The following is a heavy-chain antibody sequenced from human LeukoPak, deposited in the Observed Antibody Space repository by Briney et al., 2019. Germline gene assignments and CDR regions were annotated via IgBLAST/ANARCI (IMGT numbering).Heavy chain of an antibody. CDR1: GFTFSNYA. CDR3: AKDHTVYGSGSYLDF. D-gene: IGHD3-10*01. J-gene: IGHJ4*02. CDR2: ISGGGSST. Sequence: GGSLRLSCAASGFTFSNYAMRWVRHAPGKGLEWVSHISGGGSSTHYADSVKGRFTISRDNSKNTLYLQMNSVRAEDTAVYYCAKDHTVYGSGSYLDFWGQGTLVTVSS. V-gene: IGHV3-23*01.